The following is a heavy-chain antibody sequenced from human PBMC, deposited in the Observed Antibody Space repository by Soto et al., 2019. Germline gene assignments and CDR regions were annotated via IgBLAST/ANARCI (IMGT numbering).Heavy chain of an antibody. J-gene: IGHJ4*02. CDR1: GFTFSSYT. D-gene: IGHD4-17*01. V-gene: IGHV3-21*01. CDR2: ISSSSTYT. CDR3: VRDFRGYGDSSYPYYFDY. Sequence: GGSLRLSCAASGFTFSSYTMNWVRQAPGKGLEWVSSISSSSTYTYYADSLKGRFTISRDNARNSLYLQMHSLRADDTAVYYCVRDFRGYGDSSYPYYFDYWGQGTLVTVSS.